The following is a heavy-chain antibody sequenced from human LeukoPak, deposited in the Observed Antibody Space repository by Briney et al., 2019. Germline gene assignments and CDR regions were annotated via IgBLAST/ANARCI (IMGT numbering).Heavy chain of an antibody. D-gene: IGHD1-26*01. J-gene: IGHJ4*02. V-gene: IGHV4-39*01. CDR3: ARVGATTPYYFDY. Sequence: SETLSPTCTVSGGSISSSSYYWGWIRQPPGKGLEWIGSIYYSGSTYYNPSLKSRVTISVDTSKNQFSLKLSSVTAADAAVYYCARVGATTPYYFDYWGQGTLVAVSS. CDR2: IYYSGST. CDR1: GGSISSSSYY.